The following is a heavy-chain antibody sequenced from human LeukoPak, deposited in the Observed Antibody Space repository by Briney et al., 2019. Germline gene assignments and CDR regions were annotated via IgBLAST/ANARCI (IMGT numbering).Heavy chain of an antibody. CDR3: ARPRYSGSSRMAPLDY. V-gene: IGHV1-69*13. D-gene: IGHD1-26*01. J-gene: IGHJ4*02. CDR2: IIPIFGTA. CDR1: GGTFSSYA. Sequence: SVKVSCKASGGTFSSYAISWVRQAPGQGLEWMGGIIPIFGTANYAQKFQGRVTITADESTSTAYMELSSLRSEDTAVYYCARPRYSGSSRMAPLDYWGQGTLVTVSS.